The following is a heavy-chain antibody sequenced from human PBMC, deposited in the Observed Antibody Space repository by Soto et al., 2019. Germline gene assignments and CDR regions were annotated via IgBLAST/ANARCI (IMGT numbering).Heavy chain of an antibody. Sequence: EVQLLESGGGLVQPGGSLRLSCAASGFTFSSYAMSWVRQAPGKGLEWVSVISGSGGSRYYADSVKGRFTISRDNSKNTLYLQMNGLRAEDTAVYYCSRRSSGWYFDYWGQGTLVTVSS. V-gene: IGHV3-23*01. CDR3: SRRSSGWYFDY. CDR2: ISGSGGSR. J-gene: IGHJ4*02. CDR1: GFTFSSYA. D-gene: IGHD6-19*01.